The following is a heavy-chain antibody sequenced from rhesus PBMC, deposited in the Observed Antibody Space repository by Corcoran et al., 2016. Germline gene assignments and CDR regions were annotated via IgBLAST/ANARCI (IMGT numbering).Heavy chain of an antibody. J-gene: IGHJ4*01. V-gene: IGHV2S1*01. Sequence: QVTLKESGPALVKPTQNLTLTCTFSGFSNSTSGIGVGWFRQPPGKALEWLASIYWDDDQYYGTSLKSRLTISNDTSKNQVVLPMTNMDPVDTATYYCARRRRAAAAGIDYWGQGVLVTVSS. CDR1: GFSNSTSGIG. CDR2: IYWDDDQ. D-gene: IGHD6-31*01. CDR3: ARRRRAAAAGIDY.